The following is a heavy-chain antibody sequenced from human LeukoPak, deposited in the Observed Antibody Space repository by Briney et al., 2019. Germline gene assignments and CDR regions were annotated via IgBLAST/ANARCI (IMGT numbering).Heavy chain of an antibody. V-gene: IGHV1-2*06. CDR3: VRPVDDYGDVGLFDY. Sequence: ASVKVSCKASGYTFTGYYMHWVRQAPGQGLEWMGRINPNSGGTNYAQKFQGRVTMTRDTSISTAYMELSRLRSDDTAVYYCVRPVDDYGDVGLFDYWGQGTLVTVSS. CDR2: INPNSGGT. J-gene: IGHJ4*02. CDR1: GYTFTGYY. D-gene: IGHD4-17*01.